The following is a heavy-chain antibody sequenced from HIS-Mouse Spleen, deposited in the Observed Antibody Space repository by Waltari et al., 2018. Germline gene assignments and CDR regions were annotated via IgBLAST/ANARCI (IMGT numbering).Heavy chain of an antibody. V-gene: IGHV4-39*07. D-gene: IGHD2-8*01. CDR1: GGSISSSSYH. Sequence: QLQLQESGPGLVKPSETLSLTCTVSGGSISSSSYHSGRIRQPPGKGLEWIGSIYYSGSTYYNPSLKSRVTISVDTSKNQFSLKLSSVTAADTAVYYCAKDLGYCTNGVCYDYWGQGTLVTVSS. J-gene: IGHJ4*02. CDR2: IYYSGST. CDR3: AKDLGYCTNGVCYDY.